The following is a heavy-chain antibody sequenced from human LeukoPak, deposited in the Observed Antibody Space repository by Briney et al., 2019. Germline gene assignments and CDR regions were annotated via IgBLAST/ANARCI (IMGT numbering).Heavy chain of an antibody. V-gene: IGHV3-48*01. Sequence: SGESLRLSCAASGFTFSGYRMNWVRQAPGKWLEWVSYISSSISTIYYADSVKGRFTISRDNAKNSLYLQMNSLRGEDTAVYYCARSSRELGGYAPWELMPPFDYWGQGTLVTVSS. CDR3: ARSSRELGGYAPWELMPPFDY. D-gene: IGHD1-7*01. CDR2: ISSSISTI. J-gene: IGHJ4*02. CDR1: GFTFSGYR.